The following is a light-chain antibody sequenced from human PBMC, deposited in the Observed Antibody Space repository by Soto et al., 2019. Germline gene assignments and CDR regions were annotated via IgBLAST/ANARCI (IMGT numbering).Light chain of an antibody. CDR3: QHYYTYPWT. CDR1: QDIGNN. V-gene: IGKV1-8*01. J-gene: IGKJ1*01. Sequence: AIRMTQSPSSLSASTGDRVTITCLASQDIGNNLVWYQQKPGKAPKVLIHAASTLQGGVSSRFSGSRSGTDFTLFIDNLQSEDFATYYCQHYYTYPWTFGQGTKV. CDR2: AAS.